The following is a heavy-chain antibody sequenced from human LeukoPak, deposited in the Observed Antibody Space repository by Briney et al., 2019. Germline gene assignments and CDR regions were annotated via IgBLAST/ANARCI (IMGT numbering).Heavy chain of an antibody. CDR3: ARDDGIETRITIFGVEKHDWFDP. Sequence: ASVKVSCKASGYTFTSCGISWVRQAPGQGLEWMGWISAYNGNTNYAQKLQGRVTMTTDTSTSTAYMELRSLRSDDTAVYYCARDDGIETRITIFGVEKHDWFDPWGQGTLVTVSS. V-gene: IGHV1-18*01. CDR2: ISAYNGNT. D-gene: IGHD3-3*01. CDR1: GYTFTSCG. J-gene: IGHJ5*02.